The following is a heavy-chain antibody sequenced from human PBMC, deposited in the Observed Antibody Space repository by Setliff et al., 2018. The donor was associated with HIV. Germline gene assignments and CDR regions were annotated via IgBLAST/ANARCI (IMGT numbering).Heavy chain of an antibody. CDR1: GFTFSNFA. CDR3: ARVRCSGANCFNWFDF. V-gene: IGHV3-30*03. CDR2: ISDDGGSK. J-gene: IGHJ5*01. Sequence: LRLSCAASGFTFSNFAMHWVRQAPGKGLEWVALISDDGGSKGYADSVKGRFTVSRDDSVNMVFLQMSSLKSEDTAVYYCARVRCSGANCFNWFDFWGQGTPVTVSS. D-gene: IGHD2-15*01.